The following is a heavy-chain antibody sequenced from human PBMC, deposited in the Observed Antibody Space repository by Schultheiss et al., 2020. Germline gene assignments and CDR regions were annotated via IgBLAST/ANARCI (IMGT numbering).Heavy chain of an antibody. CDR1: GFTFNDYY. CDR3: AKEPYGDYDAYYFDY. D-gene: IGHD4-17*01. J-gene: IGHJ4*02. Sequence: GGSLRLSCAASGFTFNDYYMSWIRQAPGKGLEWVSYITTTSSYTKYVDSVKGRFTISRDNSKNTLYLQMNSLRAEDTAVYYCAKEPYGDYDAYYFDYWGQGTLVTVSS. CDR2: ITTTSSYT. V-gene: IGHV3-11*06.